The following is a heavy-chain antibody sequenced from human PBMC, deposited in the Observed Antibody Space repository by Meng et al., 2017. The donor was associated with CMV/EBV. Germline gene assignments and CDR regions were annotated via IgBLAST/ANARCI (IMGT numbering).Heavy chain of an antibody. D-gene: IGHD4-17*01. CDR1: GFSLSNGAVG. Sequence: QMPLKGSGPPLLNPTSSLACTVTLSGFSLSNGAVGVRWIRQPPGKALEWLALNYGNNYKRYSLSLKGRLTIAKDTSKIQVVLTMTNMDAMDTATYDSAYSNVCVTTVTSFDYWGQGTLVTVSS. J-gene: IGHJ4*02. CDR3: AYSNVCVTTVTSFDY. CDR2: NYGNNYK. V-gene: IGHV2-5*01.